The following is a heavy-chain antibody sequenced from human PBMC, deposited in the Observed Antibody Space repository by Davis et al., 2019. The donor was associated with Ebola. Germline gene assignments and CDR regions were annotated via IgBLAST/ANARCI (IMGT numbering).Heavy chain of an antibody. CDR1: GGTFSSYA. CDR3: ARVGPAAAGSYDY. J-gene: IGHJ4*02. D-gene: IGHD6-13*01. CDR2: IIPIFGTA. Sequence: SVKVSCKASGGTFSSYAISWVRQAPGQGLEWMGGIIPIFGTANYAQKFQGRVTITADESTSTAYMELSSLRSEDTAVYYCARVGPAAAGSYDYWGQGTLVTVSS. V-gene: IGHV1-69*13.